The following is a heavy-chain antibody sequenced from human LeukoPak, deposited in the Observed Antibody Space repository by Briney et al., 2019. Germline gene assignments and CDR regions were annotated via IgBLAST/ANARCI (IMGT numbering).Heavy chain of an antibody. D-gene: IGHD1-26*01. CDR2: ISGSGGRT. CDR3: AKANLGSYFDY. Sequence: GGSLRLSCAASGFTFSTYAMSWVRQAPGKGLEWVSAISGSGGRTYYADSVKGRFAISRDNSKNTLYLQMNSLRAEDTAVYYCAKANLGSYFDYWGQGTLVTVSS. J-gene: IGHJ4*02. V-gene: IGHV3-23*01. CDR1: GFTFSTYA.